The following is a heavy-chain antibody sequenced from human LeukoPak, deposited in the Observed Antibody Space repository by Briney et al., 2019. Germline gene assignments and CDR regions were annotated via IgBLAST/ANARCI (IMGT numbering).Heavy chain of an antibody. V-gene: IGHV4-30-2*01. D-gene: IGHD3-10*01. CDR1: GGSISSGGYS. CDR3: ARQWGDYGSGAFDI. J-gene: IGHJ3*02. CDR2: IYHRGST. Sequence: SQTLSLTCAVSGGSISSGGYSWSWIRQPPGKGLEWIGYIYHRGSTYYNPSLKSRVTISVDRSKNQFSLKLSSVTAADTAVYYCARQWGDYGSGAFDIWGQGTMVTVSS.